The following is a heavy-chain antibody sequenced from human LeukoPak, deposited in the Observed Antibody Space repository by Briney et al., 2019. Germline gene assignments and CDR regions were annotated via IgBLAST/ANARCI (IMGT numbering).Heavy chain of an antibody. D-gene: IGHD2-2*01. CDR1: GYTFTDYY. J-gene: IGHJ4*02. Sequence: GASVKVSCKASGYTFTDYYMHWVRLAPGQGLEWLGWINPNSGGTNCAQKFQGRVTMTRDTSISTAYMELSSLRSDHNAQYYCARGKSVTTAALLAYWGQGTLVTVSS. CDR3: ARGKSVTTAALLAY. CDR2: INPNSGGT. V-gene: IGHV1-2*02.